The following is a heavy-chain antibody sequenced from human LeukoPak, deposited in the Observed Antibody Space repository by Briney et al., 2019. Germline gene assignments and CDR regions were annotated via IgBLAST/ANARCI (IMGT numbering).Heavy chain of an antibody. CDR2: ISYDGSNK. J-gene: IGHJ4*02. CDR3: ARRAYYFDY. V-gene: IGHV3-30-3*01. Sequence: GRSLRLSCAASEFTFSSYAMHWVRQAPGKGLEWVAVISYDGSNKYYADSVKGRFTISRDNSKNTLYLQMNSLRAEDTAVYYCARRAYYFDYWGQGTLVTVSS. CDR1: EFTFSSYA.